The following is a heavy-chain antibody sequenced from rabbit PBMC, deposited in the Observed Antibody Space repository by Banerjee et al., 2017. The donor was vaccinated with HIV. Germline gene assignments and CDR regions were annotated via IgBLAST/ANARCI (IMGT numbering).Heavy chain of an antibody. J-gene: IGHJ6*01. D-gene: IGHD4-1*01. CDR3: ARDPLLVVAGVAAWYGMDL. CDR2: IYSGSHGST. CDR1: GFDFSSNA. V-gene: IGHV1S47*01. Sequence: QEQLVESVGGLVQPEGSLTLTCKASGFDFSSNAMCWVRQAPGKGPEWIACIYSGSHGSTWYASWAKGRFTISRSTSLNTVTLQMTSLTAADTATYFCARDPLLVVAGVAAWYGMDLWGQGTLVTVS.